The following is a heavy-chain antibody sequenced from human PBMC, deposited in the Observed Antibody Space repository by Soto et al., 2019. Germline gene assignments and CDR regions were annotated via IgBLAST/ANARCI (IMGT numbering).Heavy chain of an antibody. V-gene: IGHV4-30-4*01. Sequence: QVQLQESGPGLVKPSQTLSLTCTVSGGSISTTDYYWSWIRQPPGKGLEWIGYIYYSGSTYYNPSLKTRLTMSVDTSKNHFSLNLGSVTAADTAVYYCATYINGNARNWFDPWGQGTLVTVSS. J-gene: IGHJ5*02. CDR1: GGSISTTDYY. CDR2: IYYSGST. D-gene: IGHD1-20*01. CDR3: ATYINGNARNWFDP.